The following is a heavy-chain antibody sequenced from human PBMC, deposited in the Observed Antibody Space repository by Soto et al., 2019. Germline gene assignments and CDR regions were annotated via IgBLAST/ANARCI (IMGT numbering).Heavy chain of an antibody. V-gene: IGHV4-34*01. J-gene: IGHJ5*02. CDR1: GGSFSGYY. CDR3: VRIHYQLPSSVLWLDP. Sequence: SETLSLTCAVYGGSFSGYYWNWIRQPPGKGLEWIGEIDHVGGTNYNPSLKSRVTMSVDTSQNQFSLRLISVTAADTAMYFCVRIHYQLPSSVLWLDPWGQGTPVTVSS. CDR2: IDHVGGT. D-gene: IGHD1-1*01.